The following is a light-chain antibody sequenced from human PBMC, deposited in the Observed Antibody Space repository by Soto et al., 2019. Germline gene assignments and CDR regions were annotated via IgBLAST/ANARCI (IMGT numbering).Light chain of an antibody. Sequence: DIQMTQSPSTLSASVGDRVTITCRASQSISNLLAWYQQKPGKAPKLLIYKASSLESGVPSRFSGSGSGTEFTLTISSLQPDDFATYYCQHYKNSWTFGQGTKVEIK. CDR1: QSISNL. V-gene: IGKV1-5*03. J-gene: IGKJ1*01. CDR2: KAS. CDR3: QHYKNSWT.